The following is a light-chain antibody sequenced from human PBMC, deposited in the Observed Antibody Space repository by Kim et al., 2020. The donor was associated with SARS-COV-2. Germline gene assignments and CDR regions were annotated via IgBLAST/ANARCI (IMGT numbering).Light chain of an antibody. CDR2: ASS. V-gene: IGKV1D-12*01. CDR3: QQANSFPLP. J-gene: IGKJ4*01. Sequence: ASVGDRVTITCRASQGVNIWLAWYQQNTGKAPNLLICASSSLQSGVPSRFSGSGSGTDFSLTISRLQPEQFAIYYCQQANSFPLPFGGGTKVYIK. CDR1: QGVNIW.